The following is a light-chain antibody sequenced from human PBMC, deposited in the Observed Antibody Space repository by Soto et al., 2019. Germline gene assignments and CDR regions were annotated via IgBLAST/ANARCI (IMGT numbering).Light chain of an antibody. CDR2: EAT. Sequence: QSALTQPASVSGSPGQSITISCTGSSSDVGTYDLVSWYQHHPGAAPKLMIYEATRRPSGISNRFSGSKSGNTASLTISGLQAEDEADYYCCSYAGSSTVVFGGGTKVTVL. CDR1: SSDVGTYDL. V-gene: IGLV2-23*02. J-gene: IGLJ2*01. CDR3: CSYAGSSTVV.